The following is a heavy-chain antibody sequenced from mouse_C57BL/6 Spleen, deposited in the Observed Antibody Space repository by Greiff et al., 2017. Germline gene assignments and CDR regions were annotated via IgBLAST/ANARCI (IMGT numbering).Heavy chain of an antibody. CDR1: GYTFTEYT. Sequence: VQLQQSGAELVKPGASVKLSCKASGYTFTEYTIHWVKQRPGQGLEWIGWFYPGSGSIQYNEKFKDKATLTADKSSSTAYMELRRLTSEDSAVYFCARHEFRYDYDDCYAMDYWGQGTSVTVSS. J-gene: IGHJ4*01. V-gene: IGHV1-62-2*01. D-gene: IGHD2-4*01. CDR3: ARHEFRYDYDDCYAMDY. CDR2: FYPGSGSI.